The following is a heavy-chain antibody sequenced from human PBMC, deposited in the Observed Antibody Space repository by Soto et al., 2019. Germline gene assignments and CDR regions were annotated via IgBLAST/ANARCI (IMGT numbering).Heavy chain of an antibody. CDR2: ISSSSSTI. J-gene: IGHJ3*02. Sequence: PGGSLRLSCAASGFTFSSYSMNWVRQAPGKGLEWVSYISSSSSTIYHADSVKGRFTISRDNAKNSLYLQMNSLRAEDTAVYYCARSPVAPSGKDAFDIWGQGTMVTVSS. D-gene: IGHD2-21*01. V-gene: IGHV3-48*01. CDR3: ARSPVAPSGKDAFDI. CDR1: GFTFSSYS.